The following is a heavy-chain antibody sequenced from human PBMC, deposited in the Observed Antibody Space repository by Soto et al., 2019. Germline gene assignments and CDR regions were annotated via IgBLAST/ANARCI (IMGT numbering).Heavy chain of an antibody. J-gene: IGHJ4*02. CDR1: GFTFSDNS. CDR2: ISSRSTSI. CDR3: VKDGKYDWCFDY. V-gene: IGHV3-48*01. D-gene: IGHD3-9*01. Sequence: PGGSLRLSCAASGFTFSDNSMNWVRQAPGKGQEWVSHISSRSTSIYYADSVKGRFTISRDNAKNSLYLQMNSLRAEDTAVYYCVKDGKYDWCFDYWGQGTLVTVSS.